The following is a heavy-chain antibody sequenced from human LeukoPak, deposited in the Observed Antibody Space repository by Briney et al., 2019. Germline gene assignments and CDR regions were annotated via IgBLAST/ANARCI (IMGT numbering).Heavy chain of an antibody. D-gene: IGHD3-10*01. Sequence: ASVKVSCKASGGTFSSYAISWVRQAPGQGLEWMGWISAYNGNTNYAQKLQGRVTMTTDTSTSTAYMELRSLRSDDTAVYYCARDRGTYYYGSGKAERDYWGQGTLVTVSS. CDR2: ISAYNGNT. J-gene: IGHJ4*02. CDR1: GGTFSSYA. CDR3: ARDRGTYYYGSGKAERDY. V-gene: IGHV1-18*01.